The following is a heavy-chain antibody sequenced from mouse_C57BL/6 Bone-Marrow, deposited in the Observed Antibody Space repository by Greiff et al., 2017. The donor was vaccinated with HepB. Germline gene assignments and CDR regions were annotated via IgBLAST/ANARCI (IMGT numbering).Heavy chain of an antibody. CDR1: GYTFTSYW. CDR3: ARRGNRLRRAFDY. V-gene: IGHV1-64*01. Sequence: VHVKQPGAELVKPGASVKLSCKASGYTFTSYWMHWVKQRPGQGLEWIGMIHPNSGSTNYNEKFKSKATLTVDKSSSTAYMQLSSLTSEDSAVYYCARRGNRLRRAFDYWGQGTTLTVSS. J-gene: IGHJ2*01. CDR2: IHPNSGST. D-gene: IGHD2-4*01.